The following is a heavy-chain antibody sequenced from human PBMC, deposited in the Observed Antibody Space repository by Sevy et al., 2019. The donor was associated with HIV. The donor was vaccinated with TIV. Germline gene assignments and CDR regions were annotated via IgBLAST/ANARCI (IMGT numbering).Heavy chain of an antibody. J-gene: IGHJ4*01. D-gene: IGHD3-3*01. Sequence: ASVKVSCKASGYTFTSYGISWMRQAPGQGLEWMGWISANNGNKNYAQKLQGRVTMTTDTSAGTAYMELTSLRSDDTAVYYCARDGGDFRSGYFFPFDYWGHGTLVTVSS. CDR2: ISANNGNK. CDR3: ARDGGDFRSGYFFPFDY. CDR1: GYTFTSYG. V-gene: IGHV1-18*04.